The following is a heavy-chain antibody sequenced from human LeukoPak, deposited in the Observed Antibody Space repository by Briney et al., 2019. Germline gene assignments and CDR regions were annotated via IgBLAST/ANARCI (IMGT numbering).Heavy chain of an antibody. CDR2: INPSGGST. Sequence: ASAKVSCKASGYTFTSYYMHWVRQAPGQGLEWMGIINPSGGSTSYAQKFQGRVTMTRDTSTSTVYMELSSLRSEDTAVYYCAREWSIAAAGTDAFDIWGQGTMVTVSS. D-gene: IGHD6-13*01. J-gene: IGHJ3*02. V-gene: IGHV1-46*01. CDR1: GYTFTSYY. CDR3: AREWSIAAAGTDAFDI.